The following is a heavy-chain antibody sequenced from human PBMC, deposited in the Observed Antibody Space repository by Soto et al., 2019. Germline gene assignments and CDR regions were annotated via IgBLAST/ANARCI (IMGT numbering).Heavy chain of an antibody. Sequence: LRLSCVVSGFTFSSSWMHWVRQAPGKGLVWVSRINSDGSSTNYADSVKGRFTTSRDNAKNMLYLQMNSLRAEDTALYYRVTGWSGYWGQGTLVTVSS. CDR3: VTGWSGY. D-gene: IGHD2-15*01. CDR2: INSDGSST. CDR1: GFTFSSSW. V-gene: IGHV3-74*01. J-gene: IGHJ4*02.